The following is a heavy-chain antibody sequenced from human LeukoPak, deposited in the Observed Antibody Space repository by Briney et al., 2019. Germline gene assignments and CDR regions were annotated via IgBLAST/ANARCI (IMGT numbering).Heavy chain of an antibody. CDR1: GFTFSSYA. J-gene: IGHJ4*02. Sequence: GGSLRLSCAASGFTFSSYAVSWVRQAPGKGLEWVSAISGSGGSSYYADSVKGRFTISRDNSKNTLYLQMNSLRAEDTAVYYCAKFEVVAADFDYWGQGTLVTVSS. D-gene: IGHD2-15*01. CDR2: ISGSGGSS. CDR3: AKFEVVAADFDY. V-gene: IGHV3-23*01.